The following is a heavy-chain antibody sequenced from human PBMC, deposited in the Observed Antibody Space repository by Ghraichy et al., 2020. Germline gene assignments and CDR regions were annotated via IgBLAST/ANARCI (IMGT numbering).Heavy chain of an antibody. CDR1: GFTFSDYY. J-gene: IGHJ6*02. D-gene: IGHD6-6*01. CDR2: ISSSGSTI. Sequence: GGSLRLSCAASGFTFSDYYMSWIRQAPGKGLEWVSYISSSGSTIYYADSVKGRFTISRDNAKNSLYLQMNSLRAEDTAVYYCARVVKVYSSSSPGRNYYYGMDVWGQGTTVTVSS. CDR3: ARVVKVYSSSSPGRNYYYGMDV. V-gene: IGHV3-11*01.